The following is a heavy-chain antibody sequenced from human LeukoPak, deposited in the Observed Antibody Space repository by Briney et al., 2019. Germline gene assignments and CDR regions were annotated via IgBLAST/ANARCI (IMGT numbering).Heavy chain of an antibody. J-gene: IGHJ4*02. D-gene: IGHD3-22*01. Sequence: GGSLRLSCAASGFTFNIYSMSWVRQAPGKGLEWVSSITSSGDATFYADSVKDRFTISRDNLKNMLYLQMSRLRAEDTAVYYCAKDRPNYHESNGHYYRPNGDYWGQGTLVTVSS. CDR2: ITSSGDAT. CDR1: GFTFNIYS. CDR3: AKDRPNYHESNGHYYRPNGDY. V-gene: IGHV3-23*01.